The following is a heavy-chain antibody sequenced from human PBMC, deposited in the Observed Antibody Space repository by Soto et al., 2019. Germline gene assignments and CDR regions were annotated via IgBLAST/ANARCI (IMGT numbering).Heavy chain of an antibody. D-gene: IGHD4-17*01. CDR1: GFTFSSYS. CDR2: ISSSSSYK. V-gene: IGHV3-21*01. CDR3: ARGWDDYGAPDAFDI. J-gene: IGHJ3*02. Sequence: GGSLRLSCAASGFTFSSYSMNWVRQAPGKGLEWVSSISSSSSYKYYADSMKGRFTISRDNAKNSLYLQMNSLRAEDTAVYYCARGWDDYGAPDAFDIWGQGTMVTVSS.